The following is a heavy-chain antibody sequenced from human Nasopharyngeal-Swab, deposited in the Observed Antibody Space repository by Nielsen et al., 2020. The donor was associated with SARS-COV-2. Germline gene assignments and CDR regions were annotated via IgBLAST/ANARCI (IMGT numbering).Heavy chain of an antibody. CDR1: SGSISGYS. D-gene: IGHD5-12*01. Sequence: SETLSLTCTVSSGSISGYSWSWIRQPPGKGLEWIGHISYSGSTNYNPSLKSRVTLSIDTSKNQFSLKLSSMTAADTAVYYCARISNSGYDPFDYWGQGTLVTVSS. J-gene: IGHJ4*02. CDR3: ARISNSGYDPFDY. V-gene: IGHV4-59*01. CDR2: ISYSGST.